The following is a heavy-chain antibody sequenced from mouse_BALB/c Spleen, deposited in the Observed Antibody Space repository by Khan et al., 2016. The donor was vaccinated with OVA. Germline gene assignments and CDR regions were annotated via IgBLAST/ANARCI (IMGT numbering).Heavy chain of an antibody. Sequence: EVQLQASGPGLVKPSQSLSLTCTVTGYSITSDYAWNWIRQFPGNKLEWMGYISYSGSSSYHPSLKSRISITRDTSKNQFFLQLNSMTTEDTATYYCARGRTYWGQGTSVTVSS. J-gene: IGHJ4*01. CDR1: GYSITSDYA. CDR2: ISYSGSS. V-gene: IGHV3-2*02. CDR3: ARGRTY.